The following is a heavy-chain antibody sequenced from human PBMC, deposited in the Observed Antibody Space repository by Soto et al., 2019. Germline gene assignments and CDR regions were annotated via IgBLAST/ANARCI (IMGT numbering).Heavy chain of an antibody. Sequence: EVQLLESGGGWVQPGGSLRLSCATSGFTFSSYPMNWVRQAPGKGLEWVTGISAGGDSTYYADSVKDRFTIFRDNSKNSMYVQMNSLRAEDTAVYYCARRVWGQGTLVTVSS. CDR2: ISAGGDST. V-gene: IGHV3-23*01. CDR3: ARRV. J-gene: IGHJ4*02. CDR1: GFTFSSYP.